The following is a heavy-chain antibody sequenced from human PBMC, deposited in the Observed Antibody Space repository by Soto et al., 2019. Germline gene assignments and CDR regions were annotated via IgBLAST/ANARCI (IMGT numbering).Heavy chain of an antibody. J-gene: IGHJ5*02. CDR2: ISSSSSTI. Sequence: GGSLRLSCAASGFTFRDYSMNWVRQAPGQGLEWVSYISSSSSTIYYADSVKGRFTISRDNAKNSLYLQMNSLRDEDTAVYCCSRDYYGSSGGDKRWSDPWGPGTLVTVSS. V-gene: IGHV3-48*02. CDR1: GFTFRDYS. D-gene: IGHD3-22*01. CDR3: SRDYYGSSGGDKRWSDP.